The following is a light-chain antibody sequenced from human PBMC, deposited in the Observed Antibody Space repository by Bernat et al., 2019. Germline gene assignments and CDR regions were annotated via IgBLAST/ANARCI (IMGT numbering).Light chain of an antibody. V-gene: IGLV3-1*01. CDR3: QAWDSSTGV. Sequence: SYELTQPPSVSVSPGQTASITCSGDKLGSKYTCWYQQKPGQSPVVVIYRDDKRPSGIPEPFSGSHSGNTATLSISGAKAMDEAEYSCQAWDSSTGVFGGGTKLTVL. CDR1: KLGSKY. CDR2: RDD. J-gene: IGLJ3*02.